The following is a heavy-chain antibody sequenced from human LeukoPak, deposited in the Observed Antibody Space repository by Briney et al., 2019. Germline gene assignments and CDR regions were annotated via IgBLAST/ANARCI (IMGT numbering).Heavy chain of an antibody. V-gene: IGHV4-59*01. Sequence: SETLSLTCTVSGGSISSYYWSWNRQPPGKGLEWIGYIYYSGSTNYNPSLKSRVTISVDTSKNQFSLKLSSVTAADTAVYYCARDVAYYDYVWGSYRPYYFDYWGQGTLVTVSS. CDR1: GGSISSYY. CDR3: ARDVAYYDYVWGSYRPYYFDY. CDR2: IYYSGST. D-gene: IGHD3-16*02. J-gene: IGHJ4*02.